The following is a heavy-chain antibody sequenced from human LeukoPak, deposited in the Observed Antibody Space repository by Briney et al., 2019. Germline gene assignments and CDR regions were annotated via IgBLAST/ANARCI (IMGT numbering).Heavy chain of an antibody. J-gene: IGHJ4*02. CDR1: GGSIDSYY. CDR2: IYYTGST. Sequence: SETLSLTCTVSGGSIDSYYWSWIQQPPGKGLEWIEYIYYTGSTECHPSLKSRVTISLDTSKNQFSLKLTSVTAADTAVYYCARVYQSAEYYFDYWGQGNLVSVSS. V-gene: IGHV4-59*01. CDR3: ARVYQSAEYYFDY. D-gene: IGHD2-2*01.